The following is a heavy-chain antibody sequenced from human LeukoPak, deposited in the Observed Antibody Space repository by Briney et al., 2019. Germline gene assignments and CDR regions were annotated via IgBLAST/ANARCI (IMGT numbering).Heavy chain of an antibody. J-gene: IGHJ3*02. V-gene: IGHV3-30-3*02. CDR2: ISYDGSNK. CDR1: GFTFSSYA. D-gene: IGHD3-3*01. CDR3: ANELWSGPTDAFDI. Sequence: GGSLRLSCAASGFTFSSYAMHWVRQAPGKGLEWVAVISYDGSNKYYADSVKGRFTISRDNSKNTLYLQMNSLRTEDTAIYYCANELWSGPTDAFDIWGRGTLVTVSS.